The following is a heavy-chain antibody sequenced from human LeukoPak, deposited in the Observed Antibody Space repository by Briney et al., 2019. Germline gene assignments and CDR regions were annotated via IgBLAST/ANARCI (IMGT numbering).Heavy chain of an antibody. D-gene: IGHD6-13*01. CDR3: ARRLTRSSSRHYYYYMDV. V-gene: IGHV3-23*01. CDR2: ISGSGGTT. Sequence: PGGSLRLSCATSGFSFSSYAMSWVRQAPGKGLEWASAISGSGGTTYYADSVKGRFTISRDNAKNSLYLQMNSLRAEDTAVYYCARRLTRSSSRHYYYYMDVWGKGTTVTISS. CDR1: GFSFSSYA. J-gene: IGHJ6*03.